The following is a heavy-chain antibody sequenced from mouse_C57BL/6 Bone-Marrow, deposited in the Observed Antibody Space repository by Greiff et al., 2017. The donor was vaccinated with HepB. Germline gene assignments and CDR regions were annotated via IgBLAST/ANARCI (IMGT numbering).Heavy chain of an antibody. Sequence: VQLQQSGAELVRPGTSVKMSCKASGYTFTNYWIGWAKQRPGHGLEWIGDIYPGGGYTNYNEKFKGKATLTADKSSSTAYMQISSLTSEDSAIYYCAGGETYYFDYWGQGTTLTVSS. CDR1: GYTFTNYW. CDR2: IYPGGGYT. V-gene: IGHV1-63*01. CDR3: AGGETYYFDY. J-gene: IGHJ2*01.